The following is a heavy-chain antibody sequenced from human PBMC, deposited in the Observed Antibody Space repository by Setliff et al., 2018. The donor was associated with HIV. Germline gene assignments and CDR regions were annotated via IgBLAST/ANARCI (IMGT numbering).Heavy chain of an antibody. Sequence: PSETLSLTCTVSGGSISSSSYYWGWIRQPPGKGLEWIGSMYYSGSTYYNPSLKSRVTIAVDRSKNQFSLKLSSVTAADTAVYYCATGQMATRYWGQGTLVTVSS. J-gene: IGHJ4*02. CDR3: ATGQMATRY. CDR1: GGSISSSSYY. CDR2: MYYSGST. V-gene: IGHV4-39*07. D-gene: IGHD5-12*01.